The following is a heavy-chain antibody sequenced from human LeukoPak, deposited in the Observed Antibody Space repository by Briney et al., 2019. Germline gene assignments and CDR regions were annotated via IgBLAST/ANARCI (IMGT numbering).Heavy chain of an antibody. J-gene: IGHJ5*02. CDR3: AKDRVSPGFNWFDP. CDR1: GFTFSNYA. D-gene: IGHD3-16*01. CDR2: ISGRGDSR. Sequence: GGSLRLSCAASGFTFSNYAMSWVRQAPGKGLEWVSAISGRGDSRYYADSVKGRFAISRDNSKNTLYLQMNSLRADDTAVYYCAKDRVSPGFNWFDPWGQGTLVAVSS. V-gene: IGHV3-23*01.